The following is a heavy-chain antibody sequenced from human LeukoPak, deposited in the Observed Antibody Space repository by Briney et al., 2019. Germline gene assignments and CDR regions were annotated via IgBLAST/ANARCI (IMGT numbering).Heavy chain of an antibody. CDR2: INPNSGGT. CDR3: ARVDLPALYSSSSLFDY. J-gene: IGHJ4*02. D-gene: IGHD6-6*01. Sequence: ASVKVSCKASGYTFTGYYMHWVRQAPGQGLEWMGWINPNSGGTNYAQKFQGRVTMTRDTSISTAYMELSRLRSDDTAVYYCARVDLPALYSSSSLFDYWGQGTLVTVSS. CDR1: GYTFTGYY. V-gene: IGHV1-2*02.